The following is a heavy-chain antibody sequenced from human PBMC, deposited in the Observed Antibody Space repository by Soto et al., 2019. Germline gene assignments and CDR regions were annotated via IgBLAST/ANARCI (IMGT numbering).Heavy chain of an antibody. CDR1: GGSVSSHH. CDR3: ATYRRGEGGRGY. D-gene: IGHD3-16*01. J-gene: IGHJ4*02. Sequence: QVQLQESGPGLVKPSETLSLTCTVSGGSVSSHHWTWIRQPPGKGLEWIGDYSDSTSYSPSLKSRVTIPAGTSKDQFSLKLSSVTATGTAVYFCATYRRGEGGRGYWGQGTLVTVSS. CDR2: DYSDST. V-gene: IGHV4-59*08.